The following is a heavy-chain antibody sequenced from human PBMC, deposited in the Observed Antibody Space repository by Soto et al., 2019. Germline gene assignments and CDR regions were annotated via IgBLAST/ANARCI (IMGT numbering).Heavy chain of an antibody. CDR1: GFTFSSYS. CDR3: ARDLTTGTSYFDY. J-gene: IGHJ4*02. Sequence: PGGSLRLSCAASGFTFSSYSMNWVRQAPGKGLEWVSSISSSSSYIYYADSVKGRFTISRDNAKNSLYLQMNSLRAEDTAVYYCARDLTTGTSYFDYWGQGTLVTVSS. V-gene: IGHV3-21*01. D-gene: IGHD1-1*01. CDR2: ISSSSSYI.